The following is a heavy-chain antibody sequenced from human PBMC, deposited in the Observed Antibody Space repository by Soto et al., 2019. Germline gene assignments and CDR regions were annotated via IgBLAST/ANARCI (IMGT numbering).Heavy chain of an antibody. CDR1: GYTFTSYG. CDR3: ARDRGNWNYGETLDY. Sequence: QVQLVQSGAEVKKPGASVKVSCKASGYTFTSYGISWVRQAPGQGLEWMGWISAYNGNTNYAQKLQGRVTMPTDTTTSTAYMELRSLRSDDTAVYYCARDRGNWNYGETLDYWGQGTLVTVSS. J-gene: IGHJ4*02. D-gene: IGHD1-7*01. V-gene: IGHV1-18*01. CDR2: ISAYNGNT.